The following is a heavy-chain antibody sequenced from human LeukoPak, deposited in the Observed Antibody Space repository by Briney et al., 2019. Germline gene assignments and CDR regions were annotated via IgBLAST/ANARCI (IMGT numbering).Heavy chain of an antibody. CDR1: GFTFSAYG. D-gene: IGHD6-19*01. CDR2: ISDDGSHK. Sequence: GGSLRLSCAASGFTFSAYGLHWVRQTPGKGLEWVAIISDDGSHKYYADSVKGRFTISRDNSKNTLYLQMNSLRAEDTAVYYCASQPSAVAGNYWGQGTLVTVSS. V-gene: IGHV3-30*03. J-gene: IGHJ4*02. CDR3: ASQPSAVAGNY.